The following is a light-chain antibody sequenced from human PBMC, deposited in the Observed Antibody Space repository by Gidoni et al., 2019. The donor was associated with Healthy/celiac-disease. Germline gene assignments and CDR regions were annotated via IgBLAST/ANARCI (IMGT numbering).Light chain of an antibody. Sequence: QSVLTQPPSVSGAPGQRVTIPCTGSSSNIGAGYDVHWYQQLPGTAPKLLIYVNSNRPSGVPDRFSGSKSGTSASLAITVLQAEDEADYYCQSYDSSLSGSAYVFGTGTKVTVL. CDR2: VNS. CDR1: SSNIGAGYD. V-gene: IGLV1-40*01. CDR3: QSYDSSLSGSAYV. J-gene: IGLJ1*01.